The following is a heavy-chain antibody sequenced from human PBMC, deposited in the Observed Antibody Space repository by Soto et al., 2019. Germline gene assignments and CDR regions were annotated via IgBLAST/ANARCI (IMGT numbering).Heavy chain of an antibody. Sequence: QVQLVESGGGVVQPERSLRLSCAASGFTFSRQAMHWVRQAPGRGLEWVAVIWYHGIDKYYPDSVKGRFTISRDNSKNTVYLQMNSLRGEDTAVYYCATGFLGLCTGGNCPLDYWGQGTLVTVSS. V-gene: IGHV3-33*01. CDR3: ATGFLGLCTGGNCPLDY. CDR2: IWYHGIDK. J-gene: IGHJ4*02. CDR1: GFTFSRQA. D-gene: IGHD2-15*01.